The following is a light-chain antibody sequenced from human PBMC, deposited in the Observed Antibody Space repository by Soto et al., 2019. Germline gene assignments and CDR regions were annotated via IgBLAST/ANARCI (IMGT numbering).Light chain of an antibody. CDR3: HQYGSSPRT. Sequence: EIVLTQSPGTLSLSPGERATLSCRASQSISSSYLAWHQQKPGQAPRLLIYAASSRATGIPDRFSGSGSGTDFTLTIRRLEPEDFAVYYCHQYGSSPRTFGQGTKVEIK. CDR2: AAS. CDR1: QSISSSY. V-gene: IGKV3-20*01. J-gene: IGKJ1*01.